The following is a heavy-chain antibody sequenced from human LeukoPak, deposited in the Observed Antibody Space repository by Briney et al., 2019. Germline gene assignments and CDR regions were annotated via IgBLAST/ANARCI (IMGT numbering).Heavy chain of an antibody. V-gene: IGHV1-18*01. D-gene: IGHD3-16*01. CDR2: INTYNGDT. CDR1: GYTFTHYG. J-gene: IGHJ4*02. Sequence: ASVKVSCKASGYTFTHYGITWVRQAPGQGLAWMGWINTYNGDTKCAQKLQGRVTMTTDTSTSTAFMELRSLRSDDSAVYYCAREIRSPLFDYWGLGTLVTVSP. CDR3: AREIRSPLFDY.